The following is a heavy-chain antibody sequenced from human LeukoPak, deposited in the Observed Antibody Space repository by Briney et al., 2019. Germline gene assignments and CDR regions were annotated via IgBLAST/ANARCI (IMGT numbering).Heavy chain of an antibody. CDR2: INNDGSST. Sequence: GGSLRLSCAASGFTFSSYWMHWVRQAPGEGLVWVSRINNDGSSTTYADSVKGRFTISRDNAKNTLYLQMNSLRAEDTAVYYCAKDIRSSTSPLGTDYWGQGTLVTVSS. V-gene: IGHV3-74*01. CDR1: GFTFSSYW. CDR3: AKDIRSSTSPLGTDY. J-gene: IGHJ4*02. D-gene: IGHD2-2*01.